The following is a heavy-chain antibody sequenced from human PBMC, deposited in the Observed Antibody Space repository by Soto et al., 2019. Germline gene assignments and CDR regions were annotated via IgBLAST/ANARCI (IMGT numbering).Heavy chain of an antibody. J-gene: IGHJ3*02. CDR2: ISSSSSYI. CDR3: ARERARYYYDSSGYSDAFDN. CDR1: GFTFSSYS. Sequence: EVQLVESGGGLVKPGGSLRLSCAASGFTFSSYSMNWVRQAPGKGLEWVSSISSSSSYIYYADSVKGRFTISRDNAKNSLYLQMNSLRAEDTAVYYCARERARYYYDSSGYSDAFDNWGQGTMVTVSS. D-gene: IGHD3-22*01. V-gene: IGHV3-21*01.